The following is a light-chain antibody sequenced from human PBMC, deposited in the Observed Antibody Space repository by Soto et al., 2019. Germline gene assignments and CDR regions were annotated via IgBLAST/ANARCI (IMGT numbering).Light chain of an antibody. J-gene: IGKJ5*01. CDR3: QQRSDWPIT. Sequence: EVVLTQSPATLSLSPGEKATLSCRASQSVSRFLAWYQQKPGQAPRLLIFDASNRATGIPAKFSASGSETDLPRAISSLVSEDSAVYFCQQRSDWPITFGQGTRLDIK. CDR2: DAS. CDR1: QSVSRF. V-gene: IGKV3-11*01.